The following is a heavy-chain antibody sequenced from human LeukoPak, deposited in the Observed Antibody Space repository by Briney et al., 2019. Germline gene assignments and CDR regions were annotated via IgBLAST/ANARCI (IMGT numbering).Heavy chain of an antibody. CDR1: GFTFSSYS. CDR2: INWNGGST. D-gene: IGHD2/OR15-2a*01. J-gene: IGHJ3*02. V-gene: IGHV3-20*04. CDR3: ARESMALENDI. Sequence: GGSLRLSCAASGFTFSSYSMNWVRQAPGKGLEWVSGINWNGGSTGYADSVKGRFTISRDNAKNSLYLQMNSLRAEDTALYYCARESMALENDIWGQGTMVTVSS.